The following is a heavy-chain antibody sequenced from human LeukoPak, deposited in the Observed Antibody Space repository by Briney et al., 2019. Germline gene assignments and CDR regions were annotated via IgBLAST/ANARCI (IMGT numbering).Heavy chain of an antibody. CDR1: GYTFTNYW. V-gene: IGHV5-10-1*01. D-gene: IGHD5-12*01. CDR2: IDPTDSYT. J-gene: IGHJ4*02. CDR3: ARRGAYEAFDY. Sequence: GESLRISCMGSGYTFTNYWISWVRPMPGKGLEWMGRIDPTDSYTNYSPSFQGHVSISADRSISTAYLQWSSLKAADTAIYYGARRGAYEAFDYWGQGTQVTVSS.